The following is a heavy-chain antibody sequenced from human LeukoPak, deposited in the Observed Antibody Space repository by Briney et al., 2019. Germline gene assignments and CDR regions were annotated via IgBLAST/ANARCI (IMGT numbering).Heavy chain of an antibody. CDR2: IYYSGNI. V-gene: IGHV4-59*08. Sequence: SETLSLTCTVAGVSISRDYWTWIRQPPGKGLEWIGCIYYSGNIRYTPYLRSRVTISVDTSKHHFSLKLSSVNATATALYSSATHEAIDLFFDIWGRGTLVTVSS. CDR3: ATHEAIDLFFDI. J-gene: IGHJ2*01. CDR1: GVSISRDY.